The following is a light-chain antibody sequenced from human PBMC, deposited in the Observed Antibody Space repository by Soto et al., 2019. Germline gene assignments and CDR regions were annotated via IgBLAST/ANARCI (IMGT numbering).Light chain of an antibody. J-gene: IGKJ1*01. CDR2: GAS. CDR1: HSVSSSS. Sequence: EIVLTQSPGTLSLSPGERATLSCRASHSVSSSSLAWYQQKPGQAPRLLIYGASRRATGIPDRFSGSGSGTDFTLTISRLEPEDFAVYYCQQYDSSTGTFGQGTKVDIK. CDR3: QQYDSSTGT. V-gene: IGKV3-20*01.